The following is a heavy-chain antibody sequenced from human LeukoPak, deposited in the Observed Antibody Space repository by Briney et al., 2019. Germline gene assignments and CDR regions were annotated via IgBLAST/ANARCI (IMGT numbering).Heavy chain of an antibody. V-gene: IGHV4-34*01. D-gene: IGHD1-14*01. J-gene: IGHJ4*02. CDR2: INHSGST. CDR1: GGSFRGYD. Sequence: SETLSLTCAVYGGSFRGYDWSWIRQPPGKGLEWIGEINHSGSTNYNPSLKSRVTISVDTSKNQFSLKLSSVTAADTAVYYCARGRIFDYWGQGTLVTVSS. CDR3: ARGRIFDY.